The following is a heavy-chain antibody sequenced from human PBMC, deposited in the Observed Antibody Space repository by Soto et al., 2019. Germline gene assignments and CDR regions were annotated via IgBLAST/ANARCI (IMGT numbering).Heavy chain of an antibody. CDR3: AKDPVVSSTSSWFYFDY. D-gene: IGHD6-13*01. CDR2: ISGSGGSV. Sequence: EVQLLESGGGLVQPGGSLRLSCAASGFIFTNYAMNWVRQAPGKGLEWVSSISGSGGSVYYADSVKGRFTISRDNSENTLYLQMSSLRADGAAVYYCAKDPVVSSTSSWFYFDYWGRGTLVTVSS. CDR1: GFIFTNYA. V-gene: IGHV3-23*01. J-gene: IGHJ4*02.